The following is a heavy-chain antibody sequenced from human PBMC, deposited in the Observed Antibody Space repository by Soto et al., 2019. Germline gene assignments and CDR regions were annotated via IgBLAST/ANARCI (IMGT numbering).Heavy chain of an antibody. J-gene: IGHJ3*02. CDR3: ARVPSSGWYFAFDI. D-gene: IGHD6-19*01. CDR2: INAGNGNT. V-gene: IGHV1-3*01. CDR1: GYTFTSYA. Sequence: ASVKVSCKASGYTFTSYAMHWVRQAPGQRLEWMGWINAGNGNTKYSQKFQDRVTITRDTSASTAYMELSSLRSEDTAVYYCARVPSSGWYFAFDIWGQGKMVTVSS.